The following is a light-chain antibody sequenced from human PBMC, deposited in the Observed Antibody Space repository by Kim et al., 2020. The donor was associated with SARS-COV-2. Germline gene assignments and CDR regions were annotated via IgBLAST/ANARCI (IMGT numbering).Light chain of an antibody. CDR2: NSY. V-gene: IGLV1-44*01. CDR3: AAWDDSLNGVI. Sequence: GQMVIISCSGSRSNIANHDISWYRQLPGTAPKLLIYNSYQRPSGVPDRFSGSKSGTSASLAIGGLQSEDEVDYYCAAWDDSLNGVIFGGGTQLTVL. J-gene: IGLJ2*01. CDR1: RSNIANHD.